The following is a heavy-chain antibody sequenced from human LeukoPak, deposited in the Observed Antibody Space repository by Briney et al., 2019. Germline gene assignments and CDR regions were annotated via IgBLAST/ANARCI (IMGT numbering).Heavy chain of an antibody. V-gene: IGHV1-46*01. J-gene: IGHJ4*02. CDR3: ARGGYYYGSGAFDY. Sequence: APVKVSCKASGYTFTSYYMHWVRQAPGQGLEWMGLINPTGGSTGYAQKFQGRVTMTRDMSTSTAYMELSSLRSEDTAVYYCARGGYYYGSGAFDYWGQGTLVTVSS. CDR2: INPTGGST. D-gene: IGHD3-10*01. CDR1: GYTFTSYY.